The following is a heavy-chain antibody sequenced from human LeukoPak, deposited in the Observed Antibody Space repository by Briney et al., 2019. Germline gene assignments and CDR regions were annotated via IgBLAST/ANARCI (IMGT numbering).Heavy chain of an antibody. CDR3: ARHDHVCSGGSCYPKASLGYFMDV. J-gene: IGHJ6*03. CDR2: MSYSGGT. CDR1: GDSNRSSNYY. D-gene: IGHD2-15*01. V-gene: IGHV4-39*01. Sequence: PSETLSLTCSVSGDSNRSSNYYWCWIRQPPGEGLEWIGTMSYSGGTHYNASLKSRVTISVDTSKNQFSLKLSSVTAADTAVYYCARHDHVCSGGSCYPKASLGYFMDVWGKGTTVIVSS.